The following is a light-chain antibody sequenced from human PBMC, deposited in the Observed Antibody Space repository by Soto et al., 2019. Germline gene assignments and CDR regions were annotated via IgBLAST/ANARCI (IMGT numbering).Light chain of an antibody. CDR1: QNIGTW. Sequence: DIQVTQSPPTLSASVGDRVTITCRASQNIGTWLAWYQAKPGKATKLLIYKASSLESGVPSRFSGSGSGTEFTLTISSLQPDDFVSYYCQQYKSYPLTFGGGTKVEIK. J-gene: IGKJ4*01. CDR2: KAS. V-gene: IGKV1-5*03. CDR3: QQYKSYPLT.